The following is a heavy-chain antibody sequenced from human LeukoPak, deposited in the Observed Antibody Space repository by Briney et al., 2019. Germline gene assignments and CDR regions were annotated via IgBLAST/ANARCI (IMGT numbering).Heavy chain of an antibody. Sequence: GASVKVSSKASGGTSSSYTISWVRQAPGQGLEWMGRIIPILGIANYAQKFQGRVTITADKSTSTAYMELSSLRSEDTAVYYCARSDSGYDFWSGYYTSFDYWGQGTLVTVSS. D-gene: IGHD3-3*01. J-gene: IGHJ4*02. CDR2: IIPILGIA. V-gene: IGHV1-69*02. CDR1: GGTSSSYT. CDR3: ARSDSGYDFWSGYYTSFDY.